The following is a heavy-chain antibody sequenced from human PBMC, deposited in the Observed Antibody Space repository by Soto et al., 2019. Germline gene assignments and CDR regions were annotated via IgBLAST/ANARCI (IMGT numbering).Heavy chain of an antibody. D-gene: IGHD3-3*01. J-gene: IGHJ6*04. CDR2: INHSGST. Sequence: SETLSLTCAVYGGSFSGYYWSWIRQPPGKGLEWIGEINHSGSTNYNPSLKSRVTISVDTSKNQFSLKLSSVTAADTAVYYCARGHTRLRFLEWLPPRLDVWGKGTTVTVSS. CDR3: ARGHTRLRFLEWLPPRLDV. CDR1: GGSFSGYY. V-gene: IGHV4-34*01.